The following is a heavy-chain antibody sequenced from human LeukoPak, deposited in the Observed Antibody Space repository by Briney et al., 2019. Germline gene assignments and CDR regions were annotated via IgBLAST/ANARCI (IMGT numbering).Heavy chain of an antibody. CDR3: AKYGSGTYCFDN. CDR1: GFTFSSYA. CDR2: ISSSGGST. D-gene: IGHD3-10*01. Sequence: PGGSLRLSCAASGFTFSSYAMSWVRQAPGKGLEWVSGISSSGGSTYYADSVKGRFTISRDNSKNTLYLQMNSLRAEDTAVYYCAKYGSGTYCFDNWGQGTLVTVSS. J-gene: IGHJ4*02. V-gene: IGHV3-23*01.